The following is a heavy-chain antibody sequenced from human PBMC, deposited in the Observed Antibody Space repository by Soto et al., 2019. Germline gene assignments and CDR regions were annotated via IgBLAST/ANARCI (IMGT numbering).Heavy chain of an antibody. D-gene: IGHD6-13*01. CDR1: GFTFSSYA. J-gene: IGHJ4*02. CDR2: ISGSGGST. CDR3: ATLRGPAAGIDY. Sequence: PGESLKISCAASGFTFSSYAMSWVRQAPGKGLEWVSAISGSGGSTYYADSVKGRFTISRDNSKNTLYLQMNSLRAEDTAVYYCATLRGPAAGIDYWGQGTLVTVSS. V-gene: IGHV3-23*01.